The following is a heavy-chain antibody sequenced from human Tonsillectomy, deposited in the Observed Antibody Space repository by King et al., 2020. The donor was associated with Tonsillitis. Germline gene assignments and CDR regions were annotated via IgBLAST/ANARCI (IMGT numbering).Heavy chain of an antibody. CDR2: INWNGGST. CDR3: ARVAFGGVIGPFDY. J-gene: IGHJ4*02. D-gene: IGHD3-16*02. Sequence: VQLVESGGGVVRPGGSLRLSCAASGFTFDDYGMSWVRQAPGKGLEWVSGINWNGGSTGYADSLKGRFTISRDNAKNSLYLQMNSLRAEATALYLCARVAFGGVIGPFDYWGQGTLVTVSS. V-gene: IGHV3-20*01. CDR1: GFTFDDYG.